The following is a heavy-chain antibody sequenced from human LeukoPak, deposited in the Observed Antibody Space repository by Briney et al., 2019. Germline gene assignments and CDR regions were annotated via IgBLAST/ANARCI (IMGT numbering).Heavy chain of an antibody. D-gene: IGHD6-19*01. V-gene: IGHV3-48*01. J-gene: IGHJ4*02. CDR2: ISSSSSTI. CDR3: ARGVKWLVFDY. Sequence: GGSLRLSCAASGFTFSSYSMNWVRQAPGKGLEWVSYISSSSSTIYYADSVKGRFTISRDNAKNSLYLQMNSLRAVDTAVYYCARGVKWLVFDYWGQGTLVTVSS. CDR1: GFTFSSYS.